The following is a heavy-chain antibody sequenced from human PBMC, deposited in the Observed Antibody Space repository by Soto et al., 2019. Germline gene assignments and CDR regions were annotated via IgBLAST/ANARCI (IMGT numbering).Heavy chain of an antibody. CDR1: GYTFTSYY. D-gene: IGHD3-10*01. J-gene: IGHJ6*02. CDR3: ARDLQLLWCGEAYYYGMDV. Sequence: QVQLVQSGAEVKKPGASVKVSCKASGYTFTSYYMHWVRQAPGQGLEWMGIINPSGGSTSYAQKFQGRVTMTRDTSTSPVYMELISLRSEDTAVYYCARDLQLLWCGEAYYYGMDVWGQGTTVTVSS. CDR2: INPSGGST. V-gene: IGHV1-46*01.